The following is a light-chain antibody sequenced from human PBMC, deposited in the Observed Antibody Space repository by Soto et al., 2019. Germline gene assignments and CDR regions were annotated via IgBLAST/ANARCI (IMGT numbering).Light chain of an antibody. J-gene: IGKJ4*01. CDR3: NQSYNTPGLT. CDR1: PSISTY. V-gene: IGKV1-39*01. CDR2: AAS. Sequence: DIQMTQSPSSLSTSVGDRVTITFRASPSISTYLNWYQQKAGTATKLLMFAASSLQSGVPSRFNGSGSWTDFTLTISSLQPEEFATYYCNQSYNTPGLTFGGGTKVEIK.